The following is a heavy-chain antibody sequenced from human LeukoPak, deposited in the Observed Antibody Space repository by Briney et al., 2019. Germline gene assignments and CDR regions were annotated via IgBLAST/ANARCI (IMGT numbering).Heavy chain of an antibody. CDR1: GGSFSGYY. D-gene: IGHD6-6*01. CDR2: IYYSGST. Sequence: PSETLSLTCAVYGGSFSGYYWSWIRQHPGKGLEWIGYIYYSGSTYYNPSLKSRVTISVDTSKNQFSLKLSSVTAADTAVYYCARDHGSSSWYPFDYWGQGTLVTVSS. V-gene: IGHV4-31*11. J-gene: IGHJ4*02. CDR3: ARDHGSSSWYPFDY.